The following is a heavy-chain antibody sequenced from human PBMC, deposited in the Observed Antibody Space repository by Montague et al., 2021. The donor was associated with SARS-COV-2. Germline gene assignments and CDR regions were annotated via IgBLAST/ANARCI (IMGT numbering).Heavy chain of an antibody. J-gene: IGHJ5*02. CDR3: ARFGSGSLECDL. CDR1: GASISTGIYY. D-gene: IGHD1-26*01. CDR2: IRTTGHT. Sequence: TLSLTCTVSGASISTGIYYWSWIRQPAGKGLEWIGRIRTTGHTYYNSSLESRVFMSVDTSTNQFSLSLTSVTAADTAVYFCARFGSGSLECDLWGQGTLVTVSS. V-gene: IGHV4-61*02.